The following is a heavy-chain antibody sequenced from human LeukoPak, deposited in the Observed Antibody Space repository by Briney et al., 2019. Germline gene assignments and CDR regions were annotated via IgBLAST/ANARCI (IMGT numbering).Heavy chain of an antibody. V-gene: IGHV4-39*07. J-gene: IGHJ6*02. Sequence: PSETLSLTCTVSGVSISSSSYYWGWLGQRPGKGREWIGSIYYSGSTYYNASLKSRVTISVDTAKNQFSLKLSSVTAADTAVYYCAREARRPGGSSYHGMDVWGQGTTVTVSS. CDR3: AREARRPGGSSYHGMDV. CDR2: IYYSGST. D-gene: IGHD3-10*01. CDR1: GVSISSSSYY.